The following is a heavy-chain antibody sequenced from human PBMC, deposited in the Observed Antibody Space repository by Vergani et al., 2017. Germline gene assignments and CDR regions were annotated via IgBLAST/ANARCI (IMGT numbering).Heavy chain of an antibody. D-gene: IGHD6-13*01. CDR1: GGSISSGDYY. CDR3: ARDLMYSSSWSVGMDV. V-gene: IGHV4-30-4*08. CDR2: IYYSGST. Sequence: QVQLQESGPGLVKPSQTLSLTCTVSGGSISSGDYYWSWIRQPPGKGLEWIGYIYYSGSTYYNPSLKSRVTISVDTSKIQFSLKLSSVTAADTAVYYCARDLMYSSSWSVGMDVWGQGTTVTVSS. J-gene: IGHJ6*02.